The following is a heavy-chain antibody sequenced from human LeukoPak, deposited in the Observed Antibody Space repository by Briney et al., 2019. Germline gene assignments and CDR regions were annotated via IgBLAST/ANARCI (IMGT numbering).Heavy chain of an antibody. CDR1: GSTFSSYG. Sequence: GGSLRLSCAASGSTFSSYGMHWVRQAPGKGLEWVAFIRYDGSNKYYADSVKGRFTISRDNSKNTLYLQMNSLRAEDTAVYYCAKDSGVDIVLRDWGQGTLVTVSS. J-gene: IGHJ4*02. CDR3: AKDSGVDIVLRD. V-gene: IGHV3-30*02. D-gene: IGHD2-8*01. CDR2: IRYDGSNK.